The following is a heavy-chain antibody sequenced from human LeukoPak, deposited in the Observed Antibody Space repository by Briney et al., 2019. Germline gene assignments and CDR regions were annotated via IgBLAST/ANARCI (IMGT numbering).Heavy chain of an antibody. CDR1: GYTFTSYG. Sequence: GASVKVSCKASGYTFTSYGINWVRQATGQGLEWMGWMNPNSGNTGYAQKFQGRVTITRNTSISTAYMELSSLRSEDAAVYYCATGGYNWNDENWFDPWGQGTLVTVSS. D-gene: IGHD1-1*01. CDR2: MNPNSGNT. J-gene: IGHJ5*02. CDR3: ATGGYNWNDENWFDP. V-gene: IGHV1-8*03.